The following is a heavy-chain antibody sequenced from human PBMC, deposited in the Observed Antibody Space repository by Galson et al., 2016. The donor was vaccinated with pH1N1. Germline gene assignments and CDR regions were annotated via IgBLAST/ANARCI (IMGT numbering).Heavy chain of an antibody. CDR2: INNLGGST. D-gene: IGHD3-22*01. V-gene: IGHV3-64*01. J-gene: IGHJ4*02. CDR1: GFTFRTYA. Sequence: SLRLSCAASGFTFRTYAMHWVRQAPGKGLEYVSGINNLGGSTYYANSGKGRFTISRDNAKNTLYLQMGSLRAEDMAVYYCAREDYYDSSGFGYWGQGTLATVS. CDR3: AREDYYDSSGFGY.